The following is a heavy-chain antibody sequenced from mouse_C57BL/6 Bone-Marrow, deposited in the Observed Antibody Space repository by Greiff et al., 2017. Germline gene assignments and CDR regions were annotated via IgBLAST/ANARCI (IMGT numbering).Heavy chain of an antibody. CDR1: GYTFTSYW. V-gene: IGHV1-64*01. CDR2: IHPNSGST. D-gene: IGHD2-4*01. CDR3: ARGRDYDRYYYAMDY. Sequence: QVQLQQPGAELVKPGASVKLSCKASGYTFTSYWMHWVKQRPGQGLEWIGMIHPNSGSTNYNEKFKSKATLTVDKSSSTAYMQLSSLTSEDSAVYYCARGRDYDRYYYAMDYWGQGTSVTVSS. J-gene: IGHJ4*01.